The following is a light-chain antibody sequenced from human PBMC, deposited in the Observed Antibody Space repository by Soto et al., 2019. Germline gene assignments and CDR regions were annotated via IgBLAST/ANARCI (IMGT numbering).Light chain of an antibody. CDR2: AAS. V-gene: IGKV1-39*01. J-gene: IGKJ4*01. CDR3: QQSYSTLT. CDR1: QSISSY. Sequence: IQMTQPTSTLSASVGDRVTITCRASQSISSYLNWYQQKPWKAPKLLIYAASSLQSGVPSRFSVSGSGTDFTLTISSLQPEDFATYYCQQSYSTLTFGGGTKVDIK.